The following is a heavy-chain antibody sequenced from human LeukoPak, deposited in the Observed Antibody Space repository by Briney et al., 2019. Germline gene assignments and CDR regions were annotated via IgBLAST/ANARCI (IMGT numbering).Heavy chain of an antibody. Sequence: GGSLRLSCAASGFTFSTYTMSWVRQAPGKGLEWVSAISGSGGSTYYADSVKGRFTISRDNSKNTLYLQMNSLRAEDTAVYYCAKESAYDSSGYIDYWGQGTLVTVSS. D-gene: IGHD3-22*01. CDR1: GFTFSTYT. V-gene: IGHV3-23*01. J-gene: IGHJ4*02. CDR3: AKESAYDSSGYIDY. CDR2: ISGSGGST.